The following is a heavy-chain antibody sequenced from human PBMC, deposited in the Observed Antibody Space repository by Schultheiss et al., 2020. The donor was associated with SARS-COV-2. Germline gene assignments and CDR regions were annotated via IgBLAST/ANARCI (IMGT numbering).Heavy chain of an antibody. J-gene: IGHJ4*02. CDR3: ARADLTTGFNDY. Sequence: GGSLRLSCAASGFTFSSYAMSWFRQAPGKGLEWVSYISSSGSTIYYADSVKGRFTISRDNAKNTLYLQMNSLRAEDTAVYYCARADLTTGFNDYWGQGTLVTVSS. CDR1: GFTFSSYA. V-gene: IGHV3-48*04. CDR2: ISSSGSTI. D-gene: IGHD4-17*01.